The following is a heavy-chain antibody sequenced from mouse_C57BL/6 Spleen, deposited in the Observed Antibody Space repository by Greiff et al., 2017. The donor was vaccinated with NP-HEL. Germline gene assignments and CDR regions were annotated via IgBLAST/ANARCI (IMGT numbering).Heavy chain of an antibody. J-gene: IGHJ3*01. V-gene: IGHV1-52*01. CDR2: IDPSDSET. CDR3: ASTGGGNHLGFAY. Sequence: QVQLQQPGAELVRPGSSVKLSCKASGYTFTSYWMHWVKQRPIQGLEWIGNIDPSDSETHYNQKFKDKATLTVDKSSSTAYMQLSSLTSEDSAVYYCASTGGGNHLGFAYWGQGTLVTVSA. D-gene: IGHD1-1*02. CDR1: GYTFTSYW.